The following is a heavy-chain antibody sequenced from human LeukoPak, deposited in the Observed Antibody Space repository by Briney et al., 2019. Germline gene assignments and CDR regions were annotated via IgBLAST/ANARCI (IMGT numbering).Heavy chain of an antibody. CDR3: ANYGSGSIDINWFDP. J-gene: IGHJ5*02. D-gene: IGHD3-10*01. CDR2: ISYDGSNK. V-gene: IGHV3-30*18. Sequence: PGGSLRLSCAASGFTFSSYGMHWVRQAPGKGLEWVAVISYDGSNKYYADSVKGRFTISRDNSKNTLYLQMNSLRAEDTAAYYCANYGSGSIDINWFDPWGQGTLVTVSS. CDR1: GFTFSSYG.